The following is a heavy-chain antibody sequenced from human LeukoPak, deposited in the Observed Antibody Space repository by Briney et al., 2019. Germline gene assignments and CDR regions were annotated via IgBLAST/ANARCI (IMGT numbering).Heavy chain of an antibody. D-gene: IGHD4-17*01. Sequence: PGGSLRLSCAASGFTFSDYAMSWVRQALGKGRSWVSVISGSGVSTYNADSVKGRFTITRDNSQNTLYLQINSLRAEDTAVYYCAKSVESAVTTNPYFDYWGQGTLVTVSS. CDR2: ISGSGVST. V-gene: IGHV3-23*01. CDR1: GFTFSDYA. J-gene: IGHJ4*02. CDR3: AKSVESAVTTNPYFDY.